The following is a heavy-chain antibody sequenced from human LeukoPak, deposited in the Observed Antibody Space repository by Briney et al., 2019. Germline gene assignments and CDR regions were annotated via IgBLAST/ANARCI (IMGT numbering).Heavy chain of an antibody. V-gene: IGHV4-34*01. CDR1: GGSFSGYY. Sequence: PSETLSLTCAVYGGSFSGYYWSWIRQPPGKGLEWIGEINHSGSTNYNPSLKSRITISVDTSKNQFSLKLSSVTAADTAVYYCARGPDYYDSSGPEGYWGQGTLVTVSS. CDR2: INHSGST. J-gene: IGHJ4*02. CDR3: ARGPDYYDSSGPEGY. D-gene: IGHD3-22*01.